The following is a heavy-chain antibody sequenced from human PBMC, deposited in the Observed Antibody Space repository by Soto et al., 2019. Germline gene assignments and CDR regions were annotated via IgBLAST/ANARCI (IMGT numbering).Heavy chain of an antibody. CDR1: GYSFTSYW. Sequence: GESLKISCKGSGYSFTSYWIGWVRQMPGKGLEWMGIIYPGDSHTRYSPSFQGQVTISADKSISTAYLQWSSLKASDTAMYYCARLWGGEYDFWSGYYAPTQDYYYYYYMDVWGKGTTVTVSS. V-gene: IGHV5-51*01. D-gene: IGHD3-3*01. CDR2: IYPGDSHT. CDR3: ARLWGGEYDFWSGYYAPTQDYYYYYYMDV. J-gene: IGHJ6*03.